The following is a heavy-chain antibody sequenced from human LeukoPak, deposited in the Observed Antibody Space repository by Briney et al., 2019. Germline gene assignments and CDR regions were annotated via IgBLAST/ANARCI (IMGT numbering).Heavy chain of an antibody. CDR3: ARGAASGYNFFQH. Sequence: SETLSLICTVSGGSISSYYWSWIRQPPGKGLEWIGYIYYSGSTNYNPSLKSRVTISVDTSKNQFSLKLSSVTAADTAVYYCARGAASGYNFFQHWGQGTLVTVSS. V-gene: IGHV4-59*01. J-gene: IGHJ1*01. CDR1: GGSISSYY. D-gene: IGHD5-24*01. CDR2: IYYSGST.